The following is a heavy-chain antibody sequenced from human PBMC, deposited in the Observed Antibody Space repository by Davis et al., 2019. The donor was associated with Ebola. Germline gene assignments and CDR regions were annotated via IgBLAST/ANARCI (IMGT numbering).Heavy chain of an antibody. CDR3: ARGVPYSSGCLDY. D-gene: IGHD6-19*01. V-gene: IGHV3-21*01. J-gene: IGHJ4*02. CDR1: GFTFSSYS. CDR2: ISSSSSYI. Sequence: GSLRLSCAASGFTFSSYSMNWVRQAPGKGLEWVSSISSSSSYIYYADSVKGRFTISRDNAKNSLYLQMNSLRAEDTAVYYCARGVPYSSGCLDYWGQGTLVTVSS.